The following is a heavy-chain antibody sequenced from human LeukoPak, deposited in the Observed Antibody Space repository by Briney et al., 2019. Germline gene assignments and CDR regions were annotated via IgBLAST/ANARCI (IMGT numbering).Heavy chain of an antibody. D-gene: IGHD2-2*01. Sequence: GGSLRLSCAAPGFTFSSYGMHWVRQAPGKGLEWVAVISYDGSNKYYADSVKGRFTISRDNSKNTLYLQMNSLRAEDTAVYYCAKVLNLCSSTSCPNYWGQGTLVTVSS. J-gene: IGHJ4*02. CDR2: ISYDGSNK. CDR1: GFTFSSYG. V-gene: IGHV3-30*18. CDR3: AKVLNLCSSTSCPNY.